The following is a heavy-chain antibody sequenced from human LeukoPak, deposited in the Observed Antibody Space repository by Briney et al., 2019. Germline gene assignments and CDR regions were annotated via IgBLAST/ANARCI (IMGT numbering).Heavy chain of an antibody. CDR2: SYYTGST. CDR3: ARVGAIFGVVISFDY. V-gene: IGHV4-31*03. CDR1: GGSISSGGYY. J-gene: IGHJ4*02. D-gene: IGHD3-3*01. Sequence: SETLSLTCTVSGGSISSGGYYWSWIRQHPGKGLEWIGYSYYTGSTYYNPSLKSRVTISVDTSKNQFSLKLSSVTAADTAVYYCARVGAIFGVVISFDYWGQGTLVTVSS.